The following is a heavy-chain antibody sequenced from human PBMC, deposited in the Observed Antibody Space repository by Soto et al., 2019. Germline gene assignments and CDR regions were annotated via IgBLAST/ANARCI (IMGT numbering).Heavy chain of an antibody. CDR1: GYTFTGYY. D-gene: IGHD2-2*01. CDR2: INPNGGDT. Sequence: QVQLVQSGAEVKKPGASVKVSCKASGYTFTGYYIHWVRQAPGQGLEWMGWINPNGGDTSYAQKFQGRVTMTRDTSITTAYMALSRLRSDDTAFYFCARGHCSTSSCYGSDYYYGLDVWGQGTTVTVSS. J-gene: IGHJ6*02. CDR3: ARGHCSTSSCYGSDYYYGLDV. V-gene: IGHV1-2*02.